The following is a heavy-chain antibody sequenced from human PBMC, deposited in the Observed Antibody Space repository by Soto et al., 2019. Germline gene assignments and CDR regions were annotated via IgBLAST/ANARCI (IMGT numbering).Heavy chain of an antibody. D-gene: IGHD1-1*01. CDR3: ATVHYKWNDSDAFDI. CDR2: FDPEDGET. J-gene: IGHJ3*02. Sequence: ASVKVSCKVSGYTLTELSMHWVRQAPGKGLEWMGGFDPEDGETIYAQKFQGRVTMTEDTSTDTAYMELSSLRSEDTAVYYCATVHYKWNDSDAFDIWGQGTMVTVSS. V-gene: IGHV1-24*01. CDR1: GYTLTELS.